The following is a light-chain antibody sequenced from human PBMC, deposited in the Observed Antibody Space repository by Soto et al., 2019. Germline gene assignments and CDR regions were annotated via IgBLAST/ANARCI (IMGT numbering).Light chain of an antibody. J-gene: IGLJ2*01. CDR2: EVS. CDR3: SSFTTTSTLVV. V-gene: IGLV2-14*01. Sequence: QSALTQPASVSGSPGQSITISCTGTSSDIGGYKYVSWYHQHPGKAPKLMIYEVSNRPSGVSSRFSGSKSGNTASLTISGLQAEDEADYYCSSFTTTSTLVVFGGGTKLTVL. CDR1: SSDIGGYKY.